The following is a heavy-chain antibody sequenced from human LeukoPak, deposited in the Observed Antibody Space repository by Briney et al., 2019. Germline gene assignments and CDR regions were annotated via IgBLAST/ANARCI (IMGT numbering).Heavy chain of an antibody. V-gene: IGHV4-59*01. D-gene: IGHD3-22*01. J-gene: IGHJ4*02. CDR3: ARDVSSGYYDTYYFDY. Sequence: PSETLSLTCTVSGGSISSYYWSWIRQPPGKGLEWIGYIYYSGSTNYNPSLKSRVTISVDTSKNQFSLKLSSVTAADTAVYYCARDVSSGYYDTYYFDYWGQGTLVTVSS. CDR2: IYYSGST. CDR1: GGSISSYY.